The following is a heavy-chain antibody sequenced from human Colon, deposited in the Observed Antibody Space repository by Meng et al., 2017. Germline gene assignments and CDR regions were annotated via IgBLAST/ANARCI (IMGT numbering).Heavy chain of an antibody. Sequence: VQLQQWGAGLLKPSETLSPTCAVYGGSFSGYYWSWIRQPPGKGLEWIGEINHSGSTNYNPSLKSRVTISVDTSKNQFSLKLSSVTAADTAVYYCARERLSSGWYGGRWFDPWGQGTLVTVSS. CDR3: ARERLSSGWYGGRWFDP. D-gene: IGHD6-19*01. CDR2: INHSGST. CDR1: GGSFSGYY. V-gene: IGHV4-34*01. J-gene: IGHJ5*02.